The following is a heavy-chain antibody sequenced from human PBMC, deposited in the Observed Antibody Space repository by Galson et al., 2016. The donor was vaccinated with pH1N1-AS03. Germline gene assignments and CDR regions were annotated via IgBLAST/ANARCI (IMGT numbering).Heavy chain of an antibody. CDR1: GYTFTNFG. D-gene: IGHD4/OR15-4a*01. J-gene: IGHJ4*02. CDR3: ARDLRSDFGNNFEAGVQFGRY. CDR2: ISAYSGNT. V-gene: IGHV1-18*01. Sequence: SVKVSCKASGYTFTNFGVIWVRQAPGQGLEWVGWISAYSGNTNYAQSLQGRVSMTKDPSTNTVYMELTRLTSDDTAIYYGARDLRSDFGNNFEAGVQFGRYWGQGTLVTVSS.